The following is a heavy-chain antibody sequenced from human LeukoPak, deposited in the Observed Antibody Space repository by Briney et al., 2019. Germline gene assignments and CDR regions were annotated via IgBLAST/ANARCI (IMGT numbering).Heavy chain of an antibody. Sequence: ASVKVSCKASGYTFTSYDINWVRQATGQGLEWMGWMNPNSGNTGYAQKFQGRVTMTRNTSISTAYMELSSLRSEDTAVYYCARDRGDPYYYGMDVWGQGTTVTVSS. J-gene: IGHJ6*02. D-gene: IGHD4-17*01. CDR3: ARDRGDPYYYGMDV. CDR2: MNPNSGNT. CDR1: GYTFTSYD. V-gene: IGHV1-8*01.